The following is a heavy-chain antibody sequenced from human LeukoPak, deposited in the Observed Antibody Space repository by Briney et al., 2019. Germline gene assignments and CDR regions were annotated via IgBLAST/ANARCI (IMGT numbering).Heavy chain of an antibody. CDR1: GFAVSSKY. J-gene: IGHJ3*02. V-gene: IGHV3-66*01. Sequence: GGSLRLSCVASGFAVSSKYMSWIRQAPGKGLEWVSVIYTGGSTHYPDSVMGRFTISRDDSKNTVSLQMNSLRAEDTAVYYCARNLGTLATGGVALDIWGQGTMVTVAS. D-gene: IGHD1-14*01. CDR3: ARNLGTLATGGVALDI. CDR2: IYTGGST.